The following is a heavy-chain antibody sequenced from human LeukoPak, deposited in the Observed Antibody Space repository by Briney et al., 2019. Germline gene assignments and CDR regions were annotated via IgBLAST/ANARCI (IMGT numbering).Heavy chain of an antibody. Sequence: GSLRLSCAASEFTFSSYSMNWVRQPPGKGLEWIGEINHSGSTNYNPSLKSRVTISVDTSKNQFSLKLSSVTAADTAVYYCARDGYSSSWYPLGYWGQGTLVTVSS. CDR1: EFTFSSYS. CDR3: ARDGYSSSWYPLGY. D-gene: IGHD6-13*01. CDR2: INHSGST. V-gene: IGHV4-34*01. J-gene: IGHJ4*02.